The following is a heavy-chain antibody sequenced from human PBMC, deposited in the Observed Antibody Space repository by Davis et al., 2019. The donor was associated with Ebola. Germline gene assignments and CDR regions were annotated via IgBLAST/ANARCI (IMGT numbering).Heavy chain of an antibody. V-gene: IGHV3-23*01. Sequence: PGGSLRLSCAASGFTFCSYAMSGVPQAQGKGLEWVSAISGSGVSTYYADSWKGRFTISRDNSKNTLYLQMNSLRAEDTAVYYCAKDRGYYGSGSPGDVQGWFDPWGQGTLVTVSS. CDR2: ISGSGVST. CDR1: GFTFCSYA. D-gene: IGHD3-10*01. CDR3: AKDRGYYGSGSPGDVQGWFDP. J-gene: IGHJ5*02.